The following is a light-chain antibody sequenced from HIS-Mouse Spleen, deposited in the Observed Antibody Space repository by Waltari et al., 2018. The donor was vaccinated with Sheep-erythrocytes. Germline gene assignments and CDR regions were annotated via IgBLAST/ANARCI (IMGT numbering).Light chain of an antibody. CDR3: CSYAGSYNHV. J-gene: IGLJ1*01. CDR1: SSDVGGYNY. V-gene: IGLV2-11*01. CDR2: DFS. Sequence: QSALTQPRSVSGSPGQSVTISCTGTSSDVGGYNYVSWYQQHPGKAPKPMIYDFSKRPSGVPVRFSGSKSGTTASLTISGLQAEDEADYYCCSYAGSYNHVFATGTKVTVL.